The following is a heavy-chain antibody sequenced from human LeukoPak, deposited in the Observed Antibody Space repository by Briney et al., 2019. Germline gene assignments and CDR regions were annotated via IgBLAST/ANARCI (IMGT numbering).Heavy chain of an antibody. CDR1: GYTFTGYY. Sequence: ASVKVSCKASGYTFTGYYIHWVRQAPGQGPEWMGYINPNTGGTKYAQIFQDRVTMTRDTSISTAYMELSRLRSDDTAVYYCARFRHGNTVAFEHWGQRTLVTVSS. J-gene: IGHJ4*02. CDR3: ARFRHGNTVAFEH. CDR2: INPNTGGT. D-gene: IGHD4-23*01. V-gene: IGHV1-2*02.